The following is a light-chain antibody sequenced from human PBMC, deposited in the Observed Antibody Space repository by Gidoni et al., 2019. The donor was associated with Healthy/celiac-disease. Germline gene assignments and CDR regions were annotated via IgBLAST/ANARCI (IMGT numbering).Light chain of an antibody. Sequence: DIQMTQSPSSLSASVGDRVTITCRASQGISNYLAWYQQKPGKVPQLLIYAASTLQSGVPSRFSGSVSGTYFTLPISSLQPEDVATYYCQKYNSAPWTFGQGTKVEIK. CDR1: QGISNY. CDR3: QKYNSAPWT. V-gene: IGKV1-27*01. CDR2: AAS. J-gene: IGKJ1*01.